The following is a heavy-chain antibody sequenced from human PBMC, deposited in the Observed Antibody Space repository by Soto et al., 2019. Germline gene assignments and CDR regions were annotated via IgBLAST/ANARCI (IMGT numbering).Heavy chain of an antibody. CDR2: ISYDGSNK. Sequence: LRLSCAASGFTFSSYGMHWVRQAPGKGLEWVAVISYDGSNKYFADYVKGRFTLSRDNSKNTLYLQMNSLRPEDTAVYFCAKGSRNTYGYIDYWGQGTLVTVSS. J-gene: IGHJ4*02. D-gene: IGHD5-18*01. CDR1: GFTFSSYG. V-gene: IGHV3-30*18. CDR3: AKGSRNTYGYIDY.